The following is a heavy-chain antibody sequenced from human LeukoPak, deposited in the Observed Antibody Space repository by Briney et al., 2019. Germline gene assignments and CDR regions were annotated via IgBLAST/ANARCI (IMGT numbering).Heavy chain of an antibody. CDR2: INTDGSTT. Sequence: PGGSLRLSCAASGFTFSNDWMHWVRQAPGKGLVWVSRINTDGSTTTYADSVKGRFTISRDNAKNTLYLQMNSLRVEDTAAYYCARSRGGSYHYWGQGTLVTVSS. CDR3: ARSRGGSYHY. V-gene: IGHV3-74*01. CDR1: GFTFSNDW. D-gene: IGHD3-16*02. J-gene: IGHJ4*02.